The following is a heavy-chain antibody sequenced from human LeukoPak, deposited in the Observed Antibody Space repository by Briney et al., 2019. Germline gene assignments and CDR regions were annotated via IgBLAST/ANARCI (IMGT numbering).Heavy chain of an antibody. CDR2: ISGNGLQT. D-gene: IGHD3-22*01. Sequence: PGGSLRLSCSASGFTFSRFAMTWVRHLPEKGLEWVSTISGNGLQTFYADPVKRRFSFSRDNSVNVVYPHMDSLSADDSALYSCAKDANYLDSSGYFIPFDYWGPGTLVTVAS. CDR3: AKDANYLDSSGYFIPFDY. J-gene: IGHJ4*02. V-gene: IGHV3-23*01. CDR1: GFTFSRFA.